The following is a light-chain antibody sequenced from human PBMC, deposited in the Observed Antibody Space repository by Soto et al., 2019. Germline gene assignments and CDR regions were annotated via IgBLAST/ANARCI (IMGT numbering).Light chain of an antibody. J-gene: IGKJ3*01. CDR1: QSVSSS. CDR3: QQYNNWPPFT. Sequence: EIVMTQSPATLSVSPGERVTLSCRASQSVSSSLAWYQQKPGQAPGLLIYGASTKATGIPARFSGSGSGTEFTLTISSLQSEDFAVYYCQQYNNWPPFTFGPGTKVDIK. CDR2: GAS. V-gene: IGKV3-15*01.